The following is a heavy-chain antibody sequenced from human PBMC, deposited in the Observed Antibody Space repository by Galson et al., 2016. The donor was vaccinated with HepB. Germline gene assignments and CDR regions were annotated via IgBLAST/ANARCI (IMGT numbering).Heavy chain of an antibody. D-gene: IGHD3-10*01. Sequence: SLRLSCAASGFTVSSVYMSWVRQAPGKGLEWVSTIYSGGTTYYTESVKGRFTISRDNSKNTLYLQVNSLRAEDTAVYYCERGLSGYYGSGTYYTDEGAFDIWGQREKVTV. CDR3: ERGLSGYYGSGTYYTDEGAFDI. CDR2: IYSGGTT. J-gene: IGHJ3*02. V-gene: IGHV3-66*01. CDR1: GFTVSSVY.